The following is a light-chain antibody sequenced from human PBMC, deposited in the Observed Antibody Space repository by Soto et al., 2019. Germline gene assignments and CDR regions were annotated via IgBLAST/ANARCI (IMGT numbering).Light chain of an antibody. CDR1: QGISSH. CDR3: QQVYSYPRT. V-gene: IGKV1-9*01. Sequence: DIQLTQSPSFLSASVGDRVTITCRASQGISSHLTWYQQKPGKAPNLLIYAASTLQSGVPSRFSGSGSGTEFTLTISSLQPEDFATYYRQQVYSYPRTFGQGTKLEIK. CDR2: AAS. J-gene: IGKJ2*01.